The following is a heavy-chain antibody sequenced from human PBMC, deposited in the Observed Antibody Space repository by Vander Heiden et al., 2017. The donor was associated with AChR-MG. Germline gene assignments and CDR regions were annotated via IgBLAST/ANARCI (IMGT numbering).Heavy chain of an antibody. Sequence: QVQLQQWGAGLLKPSETLSLYCSFHGMSITGSYWNGFRQAPGKGLEWMGEINHRGTTNYKASLRSRVSLSRDMSKKQVSLNLKSVTGADTAVYYCARFGGYTGSFDYWGQGSQVIVS. CDR2: INHRGTT. CDR3: ARFGGYTGSFDY. V-gene: IGHV4-34*01. D-gene: IGHD3-16*01. CDR1: GMSITGSY. J-gene: IGHJ4*02.